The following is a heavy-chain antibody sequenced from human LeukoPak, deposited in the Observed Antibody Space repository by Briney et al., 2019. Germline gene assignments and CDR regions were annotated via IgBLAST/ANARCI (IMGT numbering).Heavy chain of an antibody. CDR2: INPSGDTT. CDR1: GFRFASYY. J-gene: IGHJ5*02. Sequence: ASVKVSCKAAGFRFASYYMHWVRQAAGQGPEWRGLINPSGDTTWSAQKFQGRVTLARDTSTNTDYMELSGLRSEDTAVYYCARDNSRLDQGWWFDPWGQGTLVTVSS. D-gene: IGHD1/OR15-1a*01. V-gene: IGHV1-46*01. CDR3: ARDNSRLDQGWWFDP.